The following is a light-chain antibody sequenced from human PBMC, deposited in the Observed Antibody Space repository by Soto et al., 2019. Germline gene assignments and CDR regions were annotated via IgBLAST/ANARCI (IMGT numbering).Light chain of an antibody. CDR3: QQYKNWPRT. CDR1: QSLSTN. Sequence: EIVMTQSPDTLSVSPGERATLSCRASQSLSTNLAWYQQKPGQAPRLLIYGASTRATGIPARFSGSGSGTEFTLTISSLQSEDFAVYYSQQYKNWPRTVGQGTKVDIK. V-gene: IGKV3-15*01. CDR2: GAS. J-gene: IGKJ1*01.